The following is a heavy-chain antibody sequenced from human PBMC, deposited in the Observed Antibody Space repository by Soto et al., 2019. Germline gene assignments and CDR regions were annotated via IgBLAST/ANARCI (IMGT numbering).Heavy chain of an antibody. CDR2: INPSDSDA. J-gene: IGHJ6*02. D-gene: IGHD4-4*01. CDR1: GYTLTDYW. Sequence: GESLKISCKASGYTLTDYWITWVRQMPGKGLEWVGNINPSDSDARYSPSFQGHVTISIDKSTTTGFLQWTSLKVSDTAMYFCARLGHDYSNSGMDVWGQGTTVTVSS. CDR3: ARLGHDYSNSGMDV. V-gene: IGHV5-10-1*01.